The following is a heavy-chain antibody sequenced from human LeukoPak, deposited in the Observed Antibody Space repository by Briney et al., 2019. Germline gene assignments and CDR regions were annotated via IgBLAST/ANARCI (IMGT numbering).Heavy chain of an antibody. CDR1: GGTFSSYA. D-gene: IGHD1-7*01. Sequence: SVKVSCKASGGTFSSYAISWVRQAPGQGLEWMGGIIPIFGTANYAQKFQGRVTITADESTSTAYMELGSLRSEDTAVYYCAREVGGITGTTSKTNWFDPWGQGTLVTVSS. J-gene: IGHJ5*02. V-gene: IGHV1-69*13. CDR2: IIPIFGTA. CDR3: AREVGGITGTTSKTNWFDP.